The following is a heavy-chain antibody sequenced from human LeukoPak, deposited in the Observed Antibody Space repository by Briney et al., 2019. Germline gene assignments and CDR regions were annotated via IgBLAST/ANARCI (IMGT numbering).Heavy chain of an antibody. V-gene: IGHV3-21*06. CDR2: ISSSSSYM. CDR1: GFTFSSYT. Sequence: GGSLRLSCAASGFTFSSYTMNWVRQAPGKGLEWVSSISSSSSYMYYGDSVKGRFTISRDNAKNSLYLQMNSLRAEDTAVYYCARDRDVPAIGMDVWGQGTTVTVSS. CDR3: ARDRDVPAIGMDV. J-gene: IGHJ6*02.